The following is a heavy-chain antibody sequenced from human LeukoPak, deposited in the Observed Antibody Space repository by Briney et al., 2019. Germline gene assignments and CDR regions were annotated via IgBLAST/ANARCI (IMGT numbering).Heavy chain of an antibody. CDR2: INHSGST. D-gene: IGHD6-13*01. CDR3: ASRDSSSPFDY. CDR1: GGSFSGYY. V-gene: IGHV4-34*01. J-gene: IGHJ4*02. Sequence: SETLSLTCAVYGGSFSGYYWSWIRRPPGKGLEWIGEINHSGSTNYNPSLKSRVTISVDTSKNQFSLKLSSVTAADTAVYYCASRDSSSPFDYWGQGTLVTVSS.